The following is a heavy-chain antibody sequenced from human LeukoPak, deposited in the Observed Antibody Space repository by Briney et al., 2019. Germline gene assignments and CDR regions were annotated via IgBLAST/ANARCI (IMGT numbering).Heavy chain of an antibody. CDR1: VYTFTSYY. Sequence: ASVKVSCKASVYTFTSYYIHWVRQAPGQGLEWMGWINPKNGGTNYAQKFQGRVTMTRDTSISTAYMELSRLRSDDTAVYYCARGEGMGPYYDSSGYYLDVWGQGTTVTVSS. CDR3: ARGEGMGPYYDSSGYYLDV. CDR2: INPKNGGT. J-gene: IGHJ6*02. V-gene: IGHV1-2*02. D-gene: IGHD3-22*01.